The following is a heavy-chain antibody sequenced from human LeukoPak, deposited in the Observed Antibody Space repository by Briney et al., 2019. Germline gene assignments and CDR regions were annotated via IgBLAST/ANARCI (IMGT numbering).Heavy chain of an antibody. CDR1: GFTFSSYW. CDR2: ISSSSSTI. CDR3: ARDRSSGSIRSYFDY. V-gene: IGHV3-48*01. J-gene: IGHJ4*02. Sequence: GGSLRLSCAASGFTFSSYWMSWVRQAPGKGLEWVSYISSSSSTIYYADSVKGRFTISRDNAKNSLYLQMNSLRAEDTAVYYCARDRSSGSIRSYFDYWGQGTLVTVSS. D-gene: IGHD6-19*01.